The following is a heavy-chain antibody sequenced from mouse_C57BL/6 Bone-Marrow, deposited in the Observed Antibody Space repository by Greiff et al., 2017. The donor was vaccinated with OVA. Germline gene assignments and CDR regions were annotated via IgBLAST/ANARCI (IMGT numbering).Heavy chain of an antibody. V-gene: IGHV2-9-1*01. CDR1: GFSLTSYA. CDR3: ARNSGYYGSPWYFDV. CDR2: IWTGGGT. D-gene: IGHD1-1*01. J-gene: IGHJ1*03. Sequence: VKLMESGPGLVAPSQSLSITCTVSGFSLTSYAISWVRQPPGKGLEWLGVIWTGGGTNYNSALKSRLSISKDNSKSQVFLKMNSLQTDDTARYYCARNSGYYGSPWYFDVWGTGTTVTVSS.